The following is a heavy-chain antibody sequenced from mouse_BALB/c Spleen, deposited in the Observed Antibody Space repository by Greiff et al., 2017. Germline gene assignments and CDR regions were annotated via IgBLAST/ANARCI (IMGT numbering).Heavy chain of an antibody. J-gene: IGHJ2*01. V-gene: IGHV1S81*02. CDR1: GYTFTSYW. D-gene: IGHD3-1*01. CDR2: INPSNGRT. CDR3: ARGHPGFDY. Sequence: VQLQQPGAELVKPGASVKLSCKASGYTFTSYWMHWVKQRPGQGLEWIGEINPSNGRTNYNEKFKGKATFTADTSSNTAYMQLSSLTSEDSAVYYCARGHPGFDYWGQGTTLTVSS.